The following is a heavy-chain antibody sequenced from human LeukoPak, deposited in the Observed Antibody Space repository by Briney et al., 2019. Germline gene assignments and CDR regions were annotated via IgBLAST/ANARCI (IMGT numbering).Heavy chain of an antibody. CDR2: ISGSGIST. CDR1: GFTFSDYG. Sequence: PGGSLTLSCAAAGFTFSDYGMNWVRQAPGKGLEWVSGISGSGISTYYADSVKGRFTISRDNSKNTLYLQMNSLRVEDTAVYYCAKSWNYYDSSGDDALDIWGQGTMVTVSS. J-gene: IGHJ3*02. V-gene: IGHV3-23*01. CDR3: AKSWNYYDSSGDDALDI. D-gene: IGHD3-22*01.